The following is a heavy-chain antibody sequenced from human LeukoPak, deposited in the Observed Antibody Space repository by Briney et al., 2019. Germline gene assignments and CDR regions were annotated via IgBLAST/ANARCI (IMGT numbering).Heavy chain of an antibody. CDR2: LNHSGSR. Sequence: SETLSLTCDVYGGSFSGFYWSWIRQSPGKGLEWIGDLNHSGSRDYSPSLKSRVTISVDTSKNQFSLNLTSVTAADTAVYYCARGNWARPRDAFDFWGQGTMVTVPS. J-gene: IGHJ3*01. D-gene: IGHD3-16*01. V-gene: IGHV4-34*01. CDR3: ARGNWARPRDAFDF. CDR1: GGSFSGFY.